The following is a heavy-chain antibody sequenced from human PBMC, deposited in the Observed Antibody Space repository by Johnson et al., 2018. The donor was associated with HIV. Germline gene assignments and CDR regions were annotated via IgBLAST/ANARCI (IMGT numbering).Heavy chain of an antibody. CDR3: AIIWNHTFDI. J-gene: IGHJ3*02. V-gene: IGHV3-23*04. CDR2: ISPSGGST. D-gene: IGHD1-14*01. Sequence: VQLVETGGGLIQPGGSLRLSCAASGFTFTSYAMSWVRQPPGKGLEWVSGISPSGGSTYYADSVKGRFTISRDNSKNTVYLQMNSLRAEDTAVYYCAIIWNHTFDIWGQGTMVTVSS. CDR1: GFTFTSYA.